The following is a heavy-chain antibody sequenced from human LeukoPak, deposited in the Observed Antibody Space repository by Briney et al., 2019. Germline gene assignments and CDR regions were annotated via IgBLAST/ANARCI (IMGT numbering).Heavy chain of an antibody. Sequence: GGSLRLPCAASGFTFSSYAMSWVRQAPGKGLEWVSAISSSGGATYYANSVKGRFTISRDNSKNTLYLQMNSLRAEDTAVYYCAKPPLPLGYCSGGSCYFLDYWGQGTLVTVSS. CDR1: GFTFSSYA. D-gene: IGHD2-15*01. J-gene: IGHJ4*02. CDR2: ISSSGGAT. V-gene: IGHV3-23*01. CDR3: AKPPLPLGYCSGGSCYFLDY.